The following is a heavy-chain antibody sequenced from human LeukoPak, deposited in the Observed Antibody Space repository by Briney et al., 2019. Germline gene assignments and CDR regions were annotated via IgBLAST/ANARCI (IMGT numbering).Heavy chain of an antibody. J-gene: IGHJ4*02. Sequence: GGSLRLSCAASGFTFSSYSMNWVRQAPGKGPEWVANINQVGSSKYFVDSVKGRFIISRDNAKNSLYLQMNSLRDEDTAVYYCAKDFNPRYSSGWFFDYWGQGTLVTVSS. D-gene: IGHD6-19*01. V-gene: IGHV3-7*03. CDR1: GFTFSSYS. CDR2: INQVGSSK. CDR3: AKDFNPRYSSGWFFDY.